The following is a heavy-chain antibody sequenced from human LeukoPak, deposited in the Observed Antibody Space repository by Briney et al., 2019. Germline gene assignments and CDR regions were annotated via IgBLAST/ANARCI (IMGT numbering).Heavy chain of an antibody. CDR3: ARAPWSTHDYYYMDV. CDR1: GFTVSSNY. V-gene: IGHV3-66*02. D-gene: IGHD3-3*01. Sequence: GGSLRLSCAASGFTVSSNYMSWARQAPGKGLEWVSVIYSGGSTYYADSVKGRFTISRDNSKNTLYLQMNSLRAEDTAVYYCARAPWSTHDYYYMDVWGKGTTVTVSS. J-gene: IGHJ6*03. CDR2: IYSGGST.